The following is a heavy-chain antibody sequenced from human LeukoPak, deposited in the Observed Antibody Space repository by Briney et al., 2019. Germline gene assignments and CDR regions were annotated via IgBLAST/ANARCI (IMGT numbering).Heavy chain of an antibody. CDR2: ISSSSSFI. V-gene: IGHV3-21*05. CDR1: GFTFNSYS. Sequence: PGGSLRLSCEVSGFTFNSYSTNWVRQAPGKGLEWISYISSSSSFIHYIDSVKGRFIISRDNAKNTLYLQMNSLRAEDTAVYYCARVPITMVRGVMGGFDPWGQGTLVTVSS. D-gene: IGHD3-10*01. J-gene: IGHJ5*02. CDR3: ARVPITMVRGVMGGFDP.